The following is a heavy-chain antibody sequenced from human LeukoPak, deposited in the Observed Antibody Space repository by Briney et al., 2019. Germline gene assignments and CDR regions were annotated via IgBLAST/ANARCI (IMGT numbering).Heavy chain of an antibody. D-gene: IGHD1-26*01. CDR3: SSDILPPGLFCDY. CDR2: IRQDGSEK. V-gene: IGHV3-7*05. J-gene: IGHJ4*02. Sequence: GGSLRLSCAASVFIFSSHWMSWVRQAPGEGLEWVANIRQDGSEKYYVDSVKGRFTISRENAKNSLHLQMNSLRAEDTAGYYCSSDILPPGLFCDYWGQGTLVTVSS. CDR1: VFIFSSHW.